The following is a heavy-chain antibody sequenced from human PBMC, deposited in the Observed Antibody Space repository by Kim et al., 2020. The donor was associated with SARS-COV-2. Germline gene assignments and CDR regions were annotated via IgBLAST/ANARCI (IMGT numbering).Heavy chain of an antibody. Sequence: SETLSLTCTVSGGSISSSSYYWGWIRQPPGKGLEWIGSIYYGGSTYYNPSLKSRVTISVDTSKNQFSLKLSSVTAADTAVYYCARNNYDSSGYVFDYWG. CDR2: IYYGGST. J-gene: IGHJ4*01. V-gene: IGHV4-39*07. CDR3: ARNNYDSSGYVFDY. CDR1: GGSISSSSYY. D-gene: IGHD3-22*01.